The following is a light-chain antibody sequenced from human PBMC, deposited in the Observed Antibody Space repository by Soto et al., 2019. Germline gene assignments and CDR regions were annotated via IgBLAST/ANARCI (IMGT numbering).Light chain of an antibody. CDR2: AAS. CDR3: QQYGSSPRT. CDR1: QSVSSSY. Sequence: EIVLTQSPGTLSLSPGERATLSRRASQSVSSSYLGWYQQKPGQPPRLLIYAASRRATGIPDRFSGSGSGTDFTLTISRLEPEDFAVYYCQQYGSSPRTFGQGTKVEIK. V-gene: IGKV3-20*01. J-gene: IGKJ1*01.